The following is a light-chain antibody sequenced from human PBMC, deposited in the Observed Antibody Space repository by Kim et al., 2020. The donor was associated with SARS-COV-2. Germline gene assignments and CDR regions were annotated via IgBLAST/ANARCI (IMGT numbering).Light chain of an antibody. Sequence: SASVGDTVTITCRASQNINIYLNWYQQKPGRAPKLLIFATSGLQTGVPSRFSGGGSGTDFTLTISALQPEDFATYFCQQSYGVRTFGQGTKVDIK. V-gene: IGKV1-39*01. CDR3: QQSYGVRT. J-gene: IGKJ1*01. CDR1: QNINIY. CDR2: ATS.